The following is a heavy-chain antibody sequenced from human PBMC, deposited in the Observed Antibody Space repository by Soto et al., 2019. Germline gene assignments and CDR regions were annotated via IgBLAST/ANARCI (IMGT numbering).Heavy chain of an antibody. CDR1: GFTFSSYG. CDR2: ISYDGSNK. Sequence: GGSLRLSCAASGFTFSSYGMHWVRQAPGKGLEWVAVISYDGSNKYYADSVKGRFTISRDNSKNTLYLQMNSLRAEDTAVYYCAKDREYYYDNWGQGTLVTVSS. J-gene: IGHJ4*02. V-gene: IGHV3-30*18. D-gene: IGHD3-10*01. CDR3: AKDREYYYDN.